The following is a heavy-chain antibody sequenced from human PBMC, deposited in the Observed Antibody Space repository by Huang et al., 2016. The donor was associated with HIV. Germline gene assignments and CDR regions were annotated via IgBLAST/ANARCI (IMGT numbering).Heavy chain of an antibody. CDR2: INQSGRT. V-gene: IGHV4-34*01. Sequence: QVQLQQWGAGLLKPSETLSLTCAAYGGSFSAYYWSWIRQPPGQGLEWLGEINQSGRTNYKPSPKSAVTISLDTSKPRLSLKLTSVTAADTAVYYCARVEGRITIFGVVIKQGAFDVWGQGTMVTVSS. CDR3: ARVEGRITIFGVVIKQGAFDV. CDR1: GGSFSAYY. D-gene: IGHD3-3*01. J-gene: IGHJ3*01.